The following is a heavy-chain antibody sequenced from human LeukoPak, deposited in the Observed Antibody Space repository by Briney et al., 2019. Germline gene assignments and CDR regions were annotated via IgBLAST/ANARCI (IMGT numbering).Heavy chain of an antibody. CDR2: IIPILGIA. Sequence: KVSCKASGGTFSSYAISWVRQAPGQGLEWMGRIIPILGIANYAQKFQGRVTITADKSTSTAYMELSSLRSEDTAVYYCARDPLPMVRGRSSDYWGQGTLVTVSS. D-gene: IGHD3-10*01. V-gene: IGHV1-69*04. J-gene: IGHJ4*02. CDR1: GGTFSSYA. CDR3: ARDPLPMVRGRSSDY.